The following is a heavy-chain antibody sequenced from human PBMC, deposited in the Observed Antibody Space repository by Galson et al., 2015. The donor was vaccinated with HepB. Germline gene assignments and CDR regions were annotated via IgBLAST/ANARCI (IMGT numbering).Heavy chain of an antibody. D-gene: IGHD4/OR15-4a*01. CDR1: GFNFENAW. CDR3: STLGPYGAVTQSGY. J-gene: IGHJ4*02. Sequence: CAASGFNFENAWMSWVRQAPGKGLEWVGRIKSNTEGGTTDYAAPVKGRFTISRDDSKNTLYLLMNSLKTEDTAVYYCSTLGPYGAVTQSGYWGQGTLVTVSS. V-gene: IGHV3-15*01. CDR2: IKSNTEGGTT.